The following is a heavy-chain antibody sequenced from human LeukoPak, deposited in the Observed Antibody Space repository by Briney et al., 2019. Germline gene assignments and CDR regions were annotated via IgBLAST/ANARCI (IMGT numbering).Heavy chain of an antibody. D-gene: IGHD5-18*01. J-gene: IGHJ4*02. CDR2: INTNTGNP. V-gene: IGHV7-4-1*02. CDR3: ARDGGMDTAISGTKGGEFDY. CDR1: GYTINSYA. Sequence: ASVKVSCKASGYTINSYAMNWVRQAPGQGLEWMGWINTNTGNPTYAQGFTGRFVFSLDTSVSTAYLQISSLKAEDTAVYYCARDGGMDTAISGTKGGEFDYWGQGTLVTVSS.